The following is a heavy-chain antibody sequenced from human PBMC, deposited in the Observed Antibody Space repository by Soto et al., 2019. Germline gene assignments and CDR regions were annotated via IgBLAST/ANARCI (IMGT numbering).Heavy chain of an antibody. V-gene: IGHV4-31*03. J-gene: IGHJ4*02. CDR2: IHYSGNT. CDR1: GGSISSGDYY. Sequence: PSETLSLTCTVSGGSISSGDYYWSWIRQHPGKGLEWIGYIHYSGNTYYNPSLKSRVTISVDTSKNQFSLKLSSVTAADTAVYYCAREIERLLGYWGQGTLVTVSS. D-gene: IGHD3-3*01. CDR3: AREIERLLGY.